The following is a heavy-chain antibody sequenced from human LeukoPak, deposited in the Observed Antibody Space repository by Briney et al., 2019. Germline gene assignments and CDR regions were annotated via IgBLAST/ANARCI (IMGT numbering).Heavy chain of an antibody. CDR2: IYPDDSDT. CDR1: GYSFTSYR. J-gene: IGHJ4*02. D-gene: IGHD5-12*01. CDR3: ARRGDSGYDDY. V-gene: IGHV5-51*01. Sequence: GESLQISCQGSGYSFTSYRIGWVRQMPGKGLEWMGIIYPDDSDTRYSPSFQGQVTISADKSISTAYLQWSSLKASDTAMYYCARRGDSGYDDYWGQGTLVTVSS.